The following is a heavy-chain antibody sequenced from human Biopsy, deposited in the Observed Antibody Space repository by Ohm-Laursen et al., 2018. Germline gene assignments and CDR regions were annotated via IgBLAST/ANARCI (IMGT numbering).Heavy chain of an antibody. D-gene: IGHD3-22*01. CDR2: VNPNSGNT. Sequence: ASVKVSCKASGYTFTNYDINWVRQAPGQGPEWMGWVNPNSGNTGYAQKFQGRVAMTRSTSISTAYMELSSLTSEDTAVYFCARHYYDTSGYNWFDPWGQGTLVTVSS. CDR3: ARHYYDTSGYNWFDP. J-gene: IGHJ5*02. CDR1: GYTFTNYD. V-gene: IGHV1-8*01.